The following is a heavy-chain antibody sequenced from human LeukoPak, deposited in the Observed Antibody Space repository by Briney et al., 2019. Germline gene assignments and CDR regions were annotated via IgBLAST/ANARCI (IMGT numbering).Heavy chain of an antibody. D-gene: IGHD6-13*01. V-gene: IGHV4-30-4*01. Sequence: SQTLTLTCTVSGGSISSGDYYWSWIRQPPGKGLEWIGYIYYSGSTYYDPSLKSRVTISVDTSKNQFSLKLSPVTAADTAVYYCASSIAAAGPYRFFDYWGQGTLVTVSS. CDR3: ASSIAAAGPYRFFDY. J-gene: IGHJ4*02. CDR1: GGSISSGDYY. CDR2: IYYSGST.